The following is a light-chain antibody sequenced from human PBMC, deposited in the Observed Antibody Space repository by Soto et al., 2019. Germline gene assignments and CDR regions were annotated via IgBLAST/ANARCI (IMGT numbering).Light chain of an antibody. V-gene: IGLV2-14*01. CDR2: DVN. CDR1: SSDVGGYNY. Sequence: QSVLTQPASVSGSPGQSITISCTGTSSDVGGYNYVSWYQQHPGEAPKLMIYDVNNRPSGVSNRFTGSKSGNTASLTLSGLQAEDEADYYCSSYTIISTYVFGTGTKVTVL. CDR3: SSYTIISTYV. J-gene: IGLJ1*01.